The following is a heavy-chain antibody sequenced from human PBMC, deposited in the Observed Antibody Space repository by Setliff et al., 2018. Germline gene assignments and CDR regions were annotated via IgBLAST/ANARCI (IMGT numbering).Heavy chain of an antibody. J-gene: IGHJ3*02. CDR1: GGSISSSSYY. Sequence: SETLSLTCTVSGGSISSSSYYWGWIRQPPGKGLEWIGEINHSGSTNYNPSLKSRVSTSVDTSQNQISLKLSSVTAADTAVYYCARTMYSSSWYGAFDIWGQGTMVTVSS. V-gene: IGHV4-39*07. CDR2: INHSGST. D-gene: IGHD6-13*01. CDR3: ARTMYSSSWYGAFDI.